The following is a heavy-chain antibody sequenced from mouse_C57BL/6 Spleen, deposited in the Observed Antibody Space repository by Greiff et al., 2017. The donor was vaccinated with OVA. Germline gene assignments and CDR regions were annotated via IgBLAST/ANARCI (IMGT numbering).Heavy chain of an antibody. CDR3: ARGGKEFAY. D-gene: IGHD1-1*02. CDR1: GFTFSSYG. Sequence: DVMLVESGGDLVKPGGSLKLSCAASGFTFSSYGMSWVRQTPDKRLEWVATISSGGSYTYYPDSVKGRFTISRDNAKNTLYLQMSSLKSEDTAMYYCARGGKEFAYWGQGTLVTVSA. J-gene: IGHJ3*01. V-gene: IGHV5-6*02. CDR2: ISSGGSYT.